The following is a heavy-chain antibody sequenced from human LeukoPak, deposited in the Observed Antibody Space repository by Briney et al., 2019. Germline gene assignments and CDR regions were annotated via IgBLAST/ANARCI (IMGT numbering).Heavy chain of an antibody. CDR2: INTSGST. CDR3: ARSRGGASGPFDY. J-gene: IGHJ4*02. CDR1: GGSISSYY. V-gene: IGHV4-4*07. Sequence: SETLSLTCTVSGGSISSYYWTWIRQSAGKGLEWIGRINTSGSTNYNPSLKSRVTISVDTSKNQFSLKLSSVTAADTAVYYCARSRGGASGPFDYWGQGTLVTVSS. D-gene: IGHD3-16*01.